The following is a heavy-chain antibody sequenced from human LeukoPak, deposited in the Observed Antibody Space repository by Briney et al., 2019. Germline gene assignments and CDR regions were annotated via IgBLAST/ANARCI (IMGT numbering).Heavy chain of an antibody. D-gene: IGHD3-10*01. V-gene: IGHV4-34*01. Sequence: SETLSLTXAVYGGSFSGYYWSWIRQPPGKGLEWIGEINHSGSTNYNPSLKSRVTISVDTSKNQFSLKLSSVPAADTAVYYCARGHITMPSPPKKRRYYFDYWGQGTLVTVSS. CDR2: INHSGST. CDR1: GGSFSGYY. J-gene: IGHJ4*02. CDR3: ARGHITMPSPPKKRRYYFDY.